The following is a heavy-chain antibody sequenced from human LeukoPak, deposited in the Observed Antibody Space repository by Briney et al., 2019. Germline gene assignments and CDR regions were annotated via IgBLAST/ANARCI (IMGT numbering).Heavy chain of an antibody. CDR2: ISGDGGST. CDR3: ATDCSGNRCYSL. CDR1: GFTFNDYA. J-gene: IGHJ4*02. V-gene: IGHV3-43*02. D-gene: IGHD2-15*01. Sequence: GGSLRLSCAVFGFTFNDYAMNWVRQVPGKGLERVSFISGDGGSTYYADSVKGRFTISRDNSRNSLYLQMNSLRLGDTALYYCATDCSGNRCYSLWGQGTLVTVSS.